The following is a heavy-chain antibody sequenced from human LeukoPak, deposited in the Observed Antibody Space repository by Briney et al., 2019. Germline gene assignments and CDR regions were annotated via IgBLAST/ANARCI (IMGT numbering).Heavy chain of an antibody. Sequence: GASVKVSCKASGGTFSSYVISWVRQAPGQGLEWMGRIIPILDIANYARKFQGRVTITADKSTSTAYMELSSLRSEDTAVYYCARDLELLQDLYGMDVWGQGTTVTVSS. CDR1: GGTFSSYV. CDR2: IIPILDIA. CDR3: ARDLELLQDLYGMDV. V-gene: IGHV1-69*04. D-gene: IGHD5-12*01. J-gene: IGHJ6*02.